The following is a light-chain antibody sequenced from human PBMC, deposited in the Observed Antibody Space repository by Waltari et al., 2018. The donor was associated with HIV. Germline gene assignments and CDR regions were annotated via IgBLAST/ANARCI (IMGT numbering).Light chain of an antibody. CDR2: AVT. Sequence: QSALTQPRSVSGSPGQSVTISCTATSSDVGGYNYVSWYQQHPGTAPKLMIYAVTKRPSGVPDRFSGSKSGNTAALTISGLQAEDEADYFCCSYAGGYTLVFGGGTKLTVL. J-gene: IGLJ3*02. CDR1: SSDVGGYNY. V-gene: IGLV2-11*01. CDR3: CSYAGGYTLV.